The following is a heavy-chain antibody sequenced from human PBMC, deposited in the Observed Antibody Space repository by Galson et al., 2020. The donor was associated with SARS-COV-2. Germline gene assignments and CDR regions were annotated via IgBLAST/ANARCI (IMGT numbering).Heavy chain of an antibody. V-gene: IGHV5-51*01. CDR3: ARLSDGNFYVDL. CDR2: IYPGDSDT. CDR1: GYSFSTSW. Sequence: GGSLRLSCEASGYSFSTSWIAWVRQMPGHGLEWMGIIYPGDSDTRYSPSFHGQVAFSADKSITTAYLQWSSLKASDTGTYYCARLSDGNFYVDLWGRGTLVTVSS. J-gene: IGHJ2*01. D-gene: IGHD3-16*01.